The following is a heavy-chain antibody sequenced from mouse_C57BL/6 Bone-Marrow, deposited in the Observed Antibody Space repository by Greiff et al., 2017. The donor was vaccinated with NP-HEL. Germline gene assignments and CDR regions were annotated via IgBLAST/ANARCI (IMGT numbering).Heavy chain of an antibody. CDR1: GFTFSDYY. CDR2: ISNGGGST. J-gene: IGHJ3*01. V-gene: IGHV5-12*01. D-gene: IGHD2-4*01. Sequence: EVHLVESGGGLVQPGGSLKLSCAASGFTFSDYYMYWVRQTPEKRLEWVAYISNGGGSTYYPDTVKGRFTISRDNAKNTLYLQMSRLKSEDTAMYYCARKAYDYDWFAYWGQGTLVTVSA. CDR3: ARKAYDYDWFAY.